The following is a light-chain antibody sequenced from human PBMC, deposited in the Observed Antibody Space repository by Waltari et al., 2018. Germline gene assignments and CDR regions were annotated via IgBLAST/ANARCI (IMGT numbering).Light chain of an antibody. Sequence: SYVLTQPPSVSVAPGETARLTCGGNNIERKSVHWYRQRPGQAPGLVIAYDSDRPSGIPDRLSASNSGNTATLTISRVEAGDVADYYCQVWDANTDPGVFGTGTEVTVL. CDR1: NIERKS. J-gene: IGLJ1*01. V-gene: IGLV3-21*01. CDR2: YDS. CDR3: QVWDANTDPGV.